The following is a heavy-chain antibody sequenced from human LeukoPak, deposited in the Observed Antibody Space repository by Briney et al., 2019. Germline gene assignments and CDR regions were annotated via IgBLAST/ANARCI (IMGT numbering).Heavy chain of an antibody. CDR3: ASTRGGGIAAYWFDP. Sequence: ASVKVSCKASGYTFTSYGISWVRQAPGQGLEWMGWISAYNGSTNYAQKLQGRVTMTTDTSTSTAYMELRSLRSDDTAVYYCASTRGGGIAAYWFDPWGQGTLVTVSS. J-gene: IGHJ5*02. CDR2: ISAYNGST. CDR1: GYTFTSYG. V-gene: IGHV1-18*01. D-gene: IGHD6-13*01.